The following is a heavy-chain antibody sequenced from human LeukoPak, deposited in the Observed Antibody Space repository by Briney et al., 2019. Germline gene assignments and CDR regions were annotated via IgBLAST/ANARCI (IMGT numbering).Heavy chain of an antibody. J-gene: IGHJ6*03. CDR3: ARVPRSYYYYYYMDV. CDR2: IYNSGST. V-gene: IGHV4-30-4*01. Sequence: PSQTLSLTCTVSGGSISSGDYYWSWIRQPPGKGLEWIGYIYNSGSTYYNPSLKSRVTISVDTSKNQFSLKLSSVTAADTAVYYCARVPRSYYYYYYMDVWGKGTTVTVSS. CDR1: GGSISSGDYY.